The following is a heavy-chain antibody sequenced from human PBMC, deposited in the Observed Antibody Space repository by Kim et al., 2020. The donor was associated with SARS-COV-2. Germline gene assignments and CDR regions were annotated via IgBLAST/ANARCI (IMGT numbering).Heavy chain of an antibody. Sequence: VKGRFTISRDNSKNTLYLQMNSLRAEDTAVYYCAKDLNYDYVWGSYRLLYWGQGTLVTVSS. D-gene: IGHD3-16*02. J-gene: IGHJ4*02. CDR3: AKDLNYDYVWGSYRLLY. V-gene: IGHV3-23*01.